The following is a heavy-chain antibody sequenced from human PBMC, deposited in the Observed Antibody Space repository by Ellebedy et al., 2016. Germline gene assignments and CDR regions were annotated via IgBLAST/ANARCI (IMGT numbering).Heavy chain of an antibody. J-gene: IGHJ4*02. CDR3: AREFSYGSGTYYFDY. Sequence: GESLKISCAASGFTFSDYYMSWIRQAPGKGLEWVSYIGSSGSAIYYADSVKGRFTISRDNAKNSLYLQMNSLRADDTAVYYCAREFSYGSGTYYFDYWGQGTLVTVSS. D-gene: IGHD3-10*01. CDR2: IGSSGSAI. V-gene: IGHV3-11*01. CDR1: GFTFSDYY.